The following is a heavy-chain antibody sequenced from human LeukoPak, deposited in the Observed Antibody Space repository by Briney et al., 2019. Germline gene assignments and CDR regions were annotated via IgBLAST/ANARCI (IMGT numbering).Heavy chain of an antibody. J-gene: IGHJ4*02. D-gene: IGHD4-17*01. V-gene: IGHV3-30*18. Sequence: GRSLRLSCAASGFPFSSYVMHWVRQAPGKGLEWVALISSDGGTKYYGDSVKGRFTISRDNSKNTLYLQMNSLRPKDTAVYYCAKDDYADYPWYFDYWGQGTLVTVSS. CDR1: GFPFSSYV. CDR3: AKDDYADYPWYFDY. CDR2: ISSDGGTK.